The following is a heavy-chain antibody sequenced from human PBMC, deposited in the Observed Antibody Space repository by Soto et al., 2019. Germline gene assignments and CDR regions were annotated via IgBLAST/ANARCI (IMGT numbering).Heavy chain of an antibody. Sequence: RSLTCTVSGKSVSTFYWSWIRQPPGKGLEWIGHAYYSGSTNYDPSLKSRVTISVDMSKNQVSLRLTSVTAADTAVYYCARGTDYTQIASYHYGMDVWGQGTSVTVSS. J-gene: IGHJ6*02. CDR3: ARGTDYTQIASYHYGMDV. CDR1: GKSVSTFY. D-gene: IGHD4-4*01. V-gene: IGHV4-59*02. CDR2: AYYSGST.